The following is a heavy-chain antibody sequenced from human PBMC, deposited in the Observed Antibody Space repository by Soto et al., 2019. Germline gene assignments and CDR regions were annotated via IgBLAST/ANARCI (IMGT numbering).Heavy chain of an antibody. CDR3: ARDWADIVVGPAAIWFDP. D-gene: IGHD2-2*01. V-gene: IGHV3-11*06. Sequence: QVQLVESGGGLVKPGGSLRLSCAASGFTFSDYYMSWIRQAPGKGLEWVSYISSSSSYTNYADSVKGRFTISRDNAKNSLYLQMNSLTAEDTAVYYCARDWADIVVGPAAIWFDPWGQGTLVTVSS. J-gene: IGHJ5*02. CDR2: ISSSSSYT. CDR1: GFTFSDYY.